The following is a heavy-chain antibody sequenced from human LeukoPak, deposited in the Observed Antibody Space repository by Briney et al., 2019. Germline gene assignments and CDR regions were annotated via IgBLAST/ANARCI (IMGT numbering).Heavy chain of an antibody. CDR3: ARSDETDDAFDI. V-gene: IGHV4-31*03. J-gene: IGHJ3*02. CDR1: GGSISSGGYY. D-gene: IGHD2-21*02. CDR2: IYYSGST. Sequence: PSETLSLTCTVSGGSISSGGYYWSWIRQHPGKGLEWIGYIYYSGSTYYNPSLKSRVTISVDTSKNQFSLKLSSVTAADTAVYYCARSDETDDAFDIWGQGTMVTVSS.